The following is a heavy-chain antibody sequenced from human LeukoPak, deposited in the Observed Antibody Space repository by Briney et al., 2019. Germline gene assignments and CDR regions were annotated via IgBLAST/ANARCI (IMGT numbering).Heavy chain of an antibody. V-gene: IGHV3-64*01. Sequence: GGSLRLSCAASGFTFSSYAMHWVRQAPGKGLEYVSAISSNGGSTYYANSVKGRFTISRDNSKNTLYLQMGSLRAEDMAVYYCARDRTPGAYDFWSGYWEAIPKPDAFDIWGQGTMVTVSS. CDR2: ISSNGGST. CDR3: ARDRTPGAYDFWSGYWEAIPKPDAFDI. CDR1: GFTFSSYA. D-gene: IGHD3-3*01. J-gene: IGHJ3*02.